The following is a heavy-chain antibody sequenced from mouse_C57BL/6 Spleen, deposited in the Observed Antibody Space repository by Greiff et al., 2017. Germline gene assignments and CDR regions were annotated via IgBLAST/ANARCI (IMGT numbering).Heavy chain of an antibody. CDR2: IYPGSGST. Sequence: VQLQQPGAELVKPGASVKMSCKASGYTFPSYWITWVKQRPGQGLEWLGDIYPGSGSTNYNEKFKCKATLTVDTSSSTGYMQLSSLTSEDSAVYYGARGISDYYGSSPDYWGKGTTRTVSS. CDR3: ARGISDYYGSSPDY. J-gene: IGHJ2*01. CDR1: GYTFPSYW. V-gene: IGHV1-55*01. D-gene: IGHD1-1*01.